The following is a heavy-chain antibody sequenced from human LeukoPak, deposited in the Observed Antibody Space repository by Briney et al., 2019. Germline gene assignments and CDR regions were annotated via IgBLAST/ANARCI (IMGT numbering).Heavy chain of an antibody. Sequence: GGSLRLSCEASGFTFGSHAMYWVRQAPGKGLEWVAGIFGSGGSPHYTDSVKGRFTISRDNPRNTVYLQINSLRDDDTAVYYCGKTTVGYSSGQKPAWPVDFWGQGTLVTVSS. J-gene: IGHJ4*02. CDR3: GKTTVGYSSGQKPAWPVDF. D-gene: IGHD5-18*01. V-gene: IGHV3-23*01. CDR2: IFGSGGSP. CDR1: GFTFGSHA.